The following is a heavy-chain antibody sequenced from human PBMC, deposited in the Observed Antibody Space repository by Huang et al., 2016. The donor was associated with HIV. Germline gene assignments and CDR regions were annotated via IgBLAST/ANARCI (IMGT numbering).Heavy chain of an antibody. J-gene: IGHJ4*02. CDR1: GFTVSTNY. Sequence: EVQLVESGGGLIQPGGSLRLSCAASGFTVSTNYMTWVGQAPGKGLVWVSLIYSGGTTYYADSVKGRFTISRDDSENTLYLHMTSLRAGDTAVYYCAKEGDTGAALGYWGQGTLVTVS. CDR3: AKEGDTGAALGY. V-gene: IGHV3-53*01. CDR2: IYSGGTT. D-gene: IGHD2-8*02.